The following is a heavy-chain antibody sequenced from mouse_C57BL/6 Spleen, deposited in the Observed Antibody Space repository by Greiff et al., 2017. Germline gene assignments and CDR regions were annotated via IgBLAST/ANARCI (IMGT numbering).Heavy chain of an antibody. CDR1: GYTFTSSW. CDR2: IYPSDSET. CDR3: SRGSHVYYDSFFAD. V-gene: IGHV1-61*01. Sequence: QVQLKQPGAELVRPGSSVKLSCKASGYTFTSSWMDWVKQRPGQGLEWIGNIYPSDSETHYNQKFKDKATLTVDKSSSTAYMQLSSLTSEDSAVYVCSRGSHVYYDSFFADWGQGTLVTVSA. D-gene: IGHD2-4*01. J-gene: IGHJ3*01.